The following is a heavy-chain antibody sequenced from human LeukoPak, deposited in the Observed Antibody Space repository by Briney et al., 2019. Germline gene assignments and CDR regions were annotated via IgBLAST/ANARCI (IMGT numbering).Heavy chain of an antibody. D-gene: IGHD3-22*01. Sequence: GGSLRLSCAASGFKFSEYAMHWVRQAPGKGLEWVTVISFDGSNKYYAESVKGRFTISRDNSKSTLYLQMNSLRPDDTAIYYCARDQDYDSSAAPYWFFDLWGRGTLVPVSS. CDR1: GFKFSEYA. CDR3: ARDQDYDSSAAPYWFFDL. CDR2: ISFDGSNK. J-gene: IGHJ2*01. V-gene: IGHV3-30*01.